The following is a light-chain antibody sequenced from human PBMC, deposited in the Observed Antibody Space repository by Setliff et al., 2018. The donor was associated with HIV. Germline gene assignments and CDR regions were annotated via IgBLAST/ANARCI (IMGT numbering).Light chain of an antibody. CDR2: DVS. V-gene: IGLV2-14*03. CDR1: SSDVGGYNY. J-gene: IGLJ3*02. CDR3: SSYTSSSTL. Sequence: QSVLAQPRSVSGSPGQSVTISCTGTSSDVGGYNYVSWYQQHPGKAPKLMIYDVSNRPSGVSNRFSGSKSGNTASLTISGLQAEDEADYYCSSYTSSSTLFGGGTKVTVL.